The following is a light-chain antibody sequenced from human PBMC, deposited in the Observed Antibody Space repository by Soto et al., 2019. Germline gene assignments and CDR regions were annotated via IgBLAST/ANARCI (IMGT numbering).Light chain of an antibody. Sequence: QSALTQPPSASGSPGQSVSISCTGTSSDVGGYNYVSWYQQHPGKAPKLMIFEVSKRPSGVPDRFSGSKSGNTASLTVSGLQAEDEADYYCLLSYSGARVFGGGTQLTVL. CDR2: EVS. CDR1: SSDVGGYNY. J-gene: IGLJ2*01. V-gene: IGLV2-8*01. CDR3: LLSYSGARV.